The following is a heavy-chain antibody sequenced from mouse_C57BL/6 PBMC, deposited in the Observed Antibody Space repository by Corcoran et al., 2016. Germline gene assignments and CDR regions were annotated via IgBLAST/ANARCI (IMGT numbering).Heavy chain of an antibody. CDR1: GYAFSSYW. CDR3: ASSYYYGSSYDWFAY. V-gene: IGHV1-80*01. J-gene: IGHJ3*01. CDR2: IYPGDGDT. Sequence: QVQLQQSGAELVKPGASVKISCKASGYAFSSYWMNWVKQRPGKGLEWIGQIYPGDGDTNYNGKFKGKATLTADKSSSTAYMQLSSLTSEDSAVYFCASSYYYGSSYDWFAYWGQGTLVTVSA. D-gene: IGHD1-1*01.